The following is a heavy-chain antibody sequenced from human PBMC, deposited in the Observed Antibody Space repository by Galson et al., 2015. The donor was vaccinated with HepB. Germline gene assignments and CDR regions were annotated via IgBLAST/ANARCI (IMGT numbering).Heavy chain of an antibody. CDR2: ISGSGDNT. J-gene: IGHJ4*02. D-gene: IGHD6-19*01. Sequence: SLRLSCAASGFTFRNYAMSWVRQAPGKGLEWVSVISGSGDNTHHSDSVKGRFTISRDNPRNTLYLQMNSLSVEDTAVYYCAKDLVDSSGWHGPLDYWGQGTPVTVSS. CDR1: GFTFRNYA. CDR3: AKDLVDSSGWHGPLDY. V-gene: IGHV3-23*01.